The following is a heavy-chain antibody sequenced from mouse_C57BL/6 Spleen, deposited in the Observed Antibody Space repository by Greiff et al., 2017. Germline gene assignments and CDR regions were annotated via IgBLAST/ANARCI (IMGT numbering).Heavy chain of an antibody. CDR1: GFTFSDYG. CDR3: ARPTTFIYDGYFAWFAY. Sequence: EVQLVESGGGLVKPGGSLKLSCAASGFTFSDYGMHWVRQAPEKGLEWVAYISSGSSTIYYADTVKGRFTISRDNAKNTLFLQMTSLRSEDTAMYYCARPTTFIYDGYFAWFAYWGQGTSVTVSS. V-gene: IGHV5-17*01. CDR2: ISSGSSTI. J-gene: IGHJ4*01. D-gene: IGHD2-3*01.